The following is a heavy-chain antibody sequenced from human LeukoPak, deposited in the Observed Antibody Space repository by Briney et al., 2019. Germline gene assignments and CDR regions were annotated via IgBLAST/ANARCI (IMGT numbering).Heavy chain of an antibody. D-gene: IGHD3-9*01. Sequence: PSVKVSCKASGYTFTSYDINWVRQATGQGLEWMGWMNPNSGNTGYAQKFQGRVTMTRNTSISTAYMELSSLRSEDTAVYYCARGDVLRYFDWRFDPWGQGTLVTVSS. J-gene: IGHJ5*02. CDR2: MNPNSGNT. CDR3: ARGDVLRYFDWRFDP. CDR1: GYTFTSYD. V-gene: IGHV1-8*01.